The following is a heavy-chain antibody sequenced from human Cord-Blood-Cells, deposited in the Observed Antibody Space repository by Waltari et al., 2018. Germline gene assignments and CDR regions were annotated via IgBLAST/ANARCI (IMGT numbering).Heavy chain of an antibody. CDR3: ARAGGGWAFDI. CDR1: GYTFTGYY. D-gene: IGHD2-15*01. Sequence: QVQLVQSGAEVKKPGASVKVSCKASGYTFTGYYMHWVRQSPGQGLEWMGWIKPNTGGTNYAEKFQGWVTKTRNTSVRTAYMELSRLGADGTAVYYCARAGGGWAFDIWGQGTMVTVSS. V-gene: IGHV1-2*04. CDR2: IKPNTGGT. J-gene: IGHJ3*02.